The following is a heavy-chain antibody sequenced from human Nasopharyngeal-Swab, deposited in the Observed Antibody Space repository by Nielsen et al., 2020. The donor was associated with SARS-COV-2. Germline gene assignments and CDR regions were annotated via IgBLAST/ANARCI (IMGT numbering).Heavy chain of an antibody. Sequence: GGSLRLSCAASGFTFSSYGMHWVRQAPGKGLEWVAVISYDGSNKYYADSVKGRFTISRDNSKNTLYLQMNSLRAEDTAVYYCARDLGGAAAGTDYWGQGTLVTVSS. CDR1: GFTFSSYG. CDR2: ISYDGSNK. D-gene: IGHD6-13*01. CDR3: ARDLGGAAAGTDY. V-gene: IGHV3-30*03. J-gene: IGHJ4*02.